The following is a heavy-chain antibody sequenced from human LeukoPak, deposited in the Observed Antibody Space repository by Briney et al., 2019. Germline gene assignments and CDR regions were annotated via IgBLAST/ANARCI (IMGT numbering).Heavy chain of an antibody. CDR3: ARLKFYDSTGYSPGHYMDV. D-gene: IGHD3-22*01. V-gene: IGHV4-4*07. Sequence: SETLSLTCTVSGGPIYSYYWSWIRQTAGKGLEWIGRLYPGVGTNYNPSLKSRVTMSVGTSKNQFALKLSAVTAADTAVYYCARLKFYDSTGYSPGHYMDVWGKGTTVTVSS. CDR2: LYPGVGT. J-gene: IGHJ6*03. CDR1: GGPIYSYY.